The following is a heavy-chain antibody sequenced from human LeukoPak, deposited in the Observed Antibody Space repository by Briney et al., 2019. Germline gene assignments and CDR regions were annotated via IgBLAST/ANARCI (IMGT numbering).Heavy chain of an antibody. Sequence: PGGSLRLSCASSGFTFRSYAMSWVRQAPGKGLEWVSAISGSGGSTYYADSVKGRFTISRDNSKNTLYLQMNSLRAEDTAIYYCARGNYGSDRGYFDYWGQGTLVTVSS. V-gene: IGHV3-23*01. D-gene: IGHD5-12*01. CDR3: ARGNYGSDRGYFDY. CDR2: ISGSGGST. CDR1: GFTFRSYA. J-gene: IGHJ4*02.